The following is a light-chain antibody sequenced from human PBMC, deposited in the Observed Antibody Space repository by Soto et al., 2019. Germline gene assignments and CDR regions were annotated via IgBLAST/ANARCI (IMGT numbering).Light chain of an antibody. J-gene: IGLJ1*01. CDR3: RSYTSSITYV. CDR2: GVN. V-gene: IGLV2-14*01. Sequence: QSVLTQPASVSGSPGQSITISCTGTSSDIGDYNYVSWYQQRPEKAPELMIYGVNNRPPGVSNRFSGSKSGNTASLTISGLQAEDEADYYCRSYTSSITYVFGTGTKLTVL. CDR1: SSDIGDYNY.